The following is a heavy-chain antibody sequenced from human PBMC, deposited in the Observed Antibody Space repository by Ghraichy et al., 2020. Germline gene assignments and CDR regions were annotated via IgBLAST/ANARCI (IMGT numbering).Heavy chain of an antibody. D-gene: IGHD3-9*01. Sequence: GGSLRLSCAASGFTFSSYAMSWVRQAPGKGLEWVSAISGSGGSTYYADSVKGRFTISRDNSKNTLYLQMNSLRAEDTAVYYCAKDPDILTGLKRQDAFDIWGQGTMVTVSS. J-gene: IGHJ3*02. CDR3: AKDPDILTGLKRQDAFDI. CDR2: ISGSGGST. CDR1: GFTFSSYA. V-gene: IGHV3-23*01.